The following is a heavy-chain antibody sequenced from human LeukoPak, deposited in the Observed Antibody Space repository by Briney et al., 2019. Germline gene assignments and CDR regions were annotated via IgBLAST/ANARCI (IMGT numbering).Heavy chain of an antibody. CDR3: AKDLGYDILTGYHSFDY. J-gene: IGHJ4*02. CDR1: GFTFSSYA. V-gene: IGHV3-23*01. D-gene: IGHD3-9*01. CDR2: ISDSGGTT. Sequence: GGSLRLSCAASGFTFSSYAMSWVRHAPGEGLEWVSAISDSGGTTYYADSVRGRFTISRDNSKSTLYLQMNSLRAEDTAVYYCAKDLGYDILTGYHSFDYWGQGTLVTVSS.